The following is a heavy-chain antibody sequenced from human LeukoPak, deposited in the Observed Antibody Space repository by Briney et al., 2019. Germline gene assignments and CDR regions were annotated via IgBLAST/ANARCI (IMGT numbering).Heavy chain of an antibody. CDR2: VSGSGDNI. CDR1: GFTFRNYV. CDR3: AKSLGYGSGNSYFDY. V-gene: IGHV3-23*01. Sequence: GGSLRLSCAASGFTFRNYVMNWVRQAPGKGLEWVSSVSGSGDNIYYADSVKGRFTISRDNSRNTLNLQMNSLRAEDTAIYYCAKSLGYGSGNSYFDYWRQGTLVTVSS. J-gene: IGHJ4*02. D-gene: IGHD3-10*01.